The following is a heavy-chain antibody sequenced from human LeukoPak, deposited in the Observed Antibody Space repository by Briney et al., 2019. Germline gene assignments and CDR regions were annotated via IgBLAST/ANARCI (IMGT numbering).Heavy chain of an antibody. Sequence: SETLSLTCAVYGGSFSGYYWSWIRQPPGKGLEWIGEINHSGSTNYNPSLKSRVTISVDTSKSQFSLKLSSVTAADTAVYYCARGYIYSSSPMGAFDIWGQGTMVTVSS. CDR3: ARGYIYSSSPMGAFDI. CDR2: INHSGST. D-gene: IGHD6-13*01. CDR1: GGSFSGYY. V-gene: IGHV4-34*01. J-gene: IGHJ3*02.